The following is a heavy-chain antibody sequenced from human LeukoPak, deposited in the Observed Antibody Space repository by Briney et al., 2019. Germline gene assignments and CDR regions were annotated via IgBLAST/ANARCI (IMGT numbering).Heavy chain of an antibody. J-gene: IGHJ5*02. CDR1: GGSINRGGYY. D-gene: IGHD3-16*01. Sequence: PSEILSLTCNVSGGSINRGGYYWSWIRQHPGKGLEWIGYIYHRGSTYYNPSLQSRITISIDTSRNQFSLRLTSVTAADTAVYYCARGDYYDGGGRNWFDPWGQGTLVTVSS. CDR3: ARGDYYDGGGRNWFDP. V-gene: IGHV4-31*03. CDR2: IYHRGST.